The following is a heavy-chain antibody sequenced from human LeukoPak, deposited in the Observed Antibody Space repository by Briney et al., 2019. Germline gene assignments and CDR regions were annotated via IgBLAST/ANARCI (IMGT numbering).Heavy chain of an antibody. J-gene: IGHJ5*02. Sequence: ASVKVSCKASGYTFTSYGISWVRQAPGQGLKWMGWISAYNGNTNYAQKLQGRVTMTTDTSTSAAYMELRSLRSDDTAVYYCARDLGDIVVVPAAMNWFDPWGQGTLVTVSS. D-gene: IGHD2-2*01. V-gene: IGHV1-18*01. CDR2: ISAYNGNT. CDR1: GYTFTSYG. CDR3: ARDLGDIVVVPAAMNWFDP.